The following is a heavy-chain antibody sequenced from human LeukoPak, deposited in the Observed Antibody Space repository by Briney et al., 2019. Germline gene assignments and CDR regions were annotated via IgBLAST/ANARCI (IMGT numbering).Heavy chain of an antibody. CDR3: ARVYSGPVGATEAFDY. CDR2: ISSSGSTI. J-gene: IGHJ4*02. Sequence: GGSLRLSCAASGFTFSSYEMNWVRQAPGKGLEWVSYISSSGSTIYYADSVKGRFTISRDNAKNSLYLQMNSLRAEDTAVYYCARVYSGPVGATEAFDYWGQGTLVTVSS. D-gene: IGHD1-26*01. CDR1: GFTFSSYE. V-gene: IGHV3-48*03.